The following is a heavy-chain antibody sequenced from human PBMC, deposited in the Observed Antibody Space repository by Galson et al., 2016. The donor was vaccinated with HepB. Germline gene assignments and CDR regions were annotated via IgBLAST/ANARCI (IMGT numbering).Heavy chain of an antibody. D-gene: IGHD3-16*01. CDR1: GGSISYYY. V-gene: IGHV4-4*07. CDR3: ARDQGVMTIGGGNYFDY. J-gene: IGHJ4*02. Sequence: SETLSLTCTVSGGSISYYYWSWIRQPAGKGLEWIGRIYTSGRTNYNPSLKSRLTMSLDTSKNQFSLNVSSVTAADTAVYYCARDQGVMTIGGGNYFDYWGQGTLVTVSS. CDR2: IYTSGRT.